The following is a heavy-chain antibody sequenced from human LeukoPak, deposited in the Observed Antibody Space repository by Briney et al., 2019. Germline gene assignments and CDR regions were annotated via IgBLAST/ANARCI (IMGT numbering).Heavy chain of an antibody. V-gene: IGHV1-2*02. CDR3: ARSPHILTGENFDY. CDR1: GYTFTGYY. J-gene: IGHJ4*02. Sequence: ASVKVSCKASGYTFTGYYMHWVRQAPGQGLEWMGWINSNSGGTNYAQKFQGRVTMTRDTSISTAYMELSRLRSDDTAVYYCARSPHILTGENFDYWGQGTLVTVSS. D-gene: IGHD3-9*01. CDR2: INSNSGGT.